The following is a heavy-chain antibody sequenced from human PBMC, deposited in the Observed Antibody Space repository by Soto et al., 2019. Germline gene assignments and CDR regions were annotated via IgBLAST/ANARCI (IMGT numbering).Heavy chain of an antibody. CDR3: ARDFRPGVAAAGPFDY. D-gene: IGHD6-13*01. V-gene: IGHV3-30-3*01. J-gene: IGHJ4*02. CDR2: ISYDGSNK. Sequence: GSLRLSCAASGFTFSSYAMHWVRQAPGKGLEWVAVISYDGSNKYYADSVKGRFTISRDNSKNTLYLQMNSLRAEDTAVYYCARDFRPGVAAAGPFDYWGQGTLVTVSS. CDR1: GFTFSSYA.